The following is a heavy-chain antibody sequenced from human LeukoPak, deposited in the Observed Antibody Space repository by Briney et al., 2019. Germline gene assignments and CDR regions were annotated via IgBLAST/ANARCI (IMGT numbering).Heavy chain of an antibody. CDR1: GGSITNSY. J-gene: IGHJ4*02. CDR2: IYSTGTT. Sequence: SETLSLTCTVSGGSITNSYWSWLRQPAGKGLEWIGRIYSTGTTNYNPSLTGRVSMSVDTSKNQFSLNLHSVTAADTAVYYCARGSSGWYSIDYWGQGALVTVSS. D-gene: IGHD6-19*01. V-gene: IGHV4-4*07. CDR3: ARGSSGWYSIDY.